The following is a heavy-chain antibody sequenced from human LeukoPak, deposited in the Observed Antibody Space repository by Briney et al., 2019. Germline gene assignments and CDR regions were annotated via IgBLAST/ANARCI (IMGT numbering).Heavy chain of an antibody. CDR2: IYYSGST. J-gene: IGHJ5*02. CDR3: AAYGDYAEDNWFDP. CDR1: GGSISSYY. Sequence: SETLSLTCTVSGGSISSYYWSWIRQPPGKGLEWIGYIYYSGSTNYNPSLKSRVTISVDTSKNQFSLKLSSVTAADTAVYYCAAYGDYAEDNWFDPWGQGTLVTVSS. D-gene: IGHD4-17*01. V-gene: IGHV4-59*12.